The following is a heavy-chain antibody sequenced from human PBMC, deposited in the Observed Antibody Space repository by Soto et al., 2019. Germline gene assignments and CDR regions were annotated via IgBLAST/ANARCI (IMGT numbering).Heavy chain of an antibody. CDR2: ISSTGSTI. V-gene: IGHV3-11*01. J-gene: IGHJ2*01. CDR1: GFTFSDYY. D-gene: IGHD1-7*01. Sequence: QVQLVESGGGLVKPGGSLRLSCAASGFTFSDYYMSWIRQAPGKGLEWVSYISSTGSTIYYPDSVKGRFAISRDNAKNSLYLQMNSLRAEDTAVYYCARYNWNYHWYFDLWGRGTLVTVSS. CDR3: ARYNWNYHWYFDL.